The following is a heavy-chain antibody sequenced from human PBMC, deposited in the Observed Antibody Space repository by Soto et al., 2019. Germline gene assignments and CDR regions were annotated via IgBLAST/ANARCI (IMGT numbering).Heavy chain of an antibody. D-gene: IGHD5-12*01. CDR2: ISWDGEST. CDR1: GSACGDYA. CDR3: AKVGQLDITTGHAYFDH. J-gene: IGHJ4*02. Sequence: GGPLRRSCGTSGSACGDYAIHWVRKVQGKGLEWVSLISWDGESTYYADPVKGRFTVSRDNSEKSLYLQMNSVRVDDTALYYCAKVGQLDITTGHAYFDHWGQGTLVTVPA. V-gene: IGHV3-43D*04.